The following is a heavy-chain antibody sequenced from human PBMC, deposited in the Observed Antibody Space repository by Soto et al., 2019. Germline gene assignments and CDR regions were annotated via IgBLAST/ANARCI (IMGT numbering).Heavy chain of an antibody. CDR3: AIDFTQDDDFWSSYYNYYYYCMDV. D-gene: IGHD3-3*01. CDR1: GYTFTSYY. CDR2: INPSGGST. Sequence: ASVKVSCKASGYTFTSYYMHWVRQAPGQGLEWMGIINPSGGSTSYAQKFQGRVTMTRDTSTSTVYMELSGLRPEDTAVYYCAIDFTQDDDFWSSYYNYYYYCMDVWGQGTTVAVSS. J-gene: IGHJ6*02. V-gene: IGHV1-46*01.